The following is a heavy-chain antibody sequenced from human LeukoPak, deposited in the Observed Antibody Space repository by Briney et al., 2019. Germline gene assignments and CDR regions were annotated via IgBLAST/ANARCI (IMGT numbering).Heavy chain of an antibody. V-gene: IGHV3-20*04. Sequence: GGSLRLSCAASGFTFDDYGMSWVRQAPGKGLEWVSGINWNGGSTGYADSVKGRFTISRDNAKNSLYLQMNSLRAEDTAVYYCARDRFTLTGYHYFDYWGQGTLVTVSS. CDR2: INWNGGST. CDR3: ARDRFTLTGYHYFDY. CDR1: GFTFDDYG. D-gene: IGHD3-9*01. J-gene: IGHJ4*02.